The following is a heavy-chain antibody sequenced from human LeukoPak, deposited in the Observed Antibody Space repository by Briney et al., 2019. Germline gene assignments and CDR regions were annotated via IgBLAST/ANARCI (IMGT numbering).Heavy chain of an antibody. V-gene: IGHV4-31*03. D-gene: IGHD5-24*01. CDR3: ARVQMSRGAFGI. CDR1: GGSISSGGYY. J-gene: IGHJ3*02. Sequence: PSETLSLTCTVSGGSISSGGYYWSWIRQHPGKGLEWIGYIYYSGSTYYNPSLKSRVTISVDTSKNQFSLKLSSVTAADTAVYYRARVQMSRGAFGIWGQGTMVTVSS. CDR2: IYYSGST.